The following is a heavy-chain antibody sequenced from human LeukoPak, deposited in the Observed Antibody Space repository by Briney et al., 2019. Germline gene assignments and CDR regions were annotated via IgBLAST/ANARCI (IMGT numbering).Heavy chain of an antibody. CDR2: IRYDGSNK. Sequence: PGGSLRLSCAASGFTFSSYGMHWVRQAPGKGLEWMAFIRYDGSNKYYADSVKGRLTISRDNSKNTLYLQMNSLRAEDTAVYYCAKDGFHYYDSSGYDAFDIWGQGTMVTVSS. V-gene: IGHV3-30*02. D-gene: IGHD3-22*01. CDR3: AKDGFHYYDSSGYDAFDI. CDR1: GFTFSSYG. J-gene: IGHJ3*02.